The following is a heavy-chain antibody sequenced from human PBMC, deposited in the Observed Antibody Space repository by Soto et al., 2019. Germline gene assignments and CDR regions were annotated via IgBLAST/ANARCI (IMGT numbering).Heavy chain of an antibody. CDR1: GGTFSRYA. J-gene: IGHJ4*02. CDR3: ARDGTLYDSSGYYYLY. Sequence: GASVKVSCKASGGTFSRYAISWVRQAPGQGLEWMGGIIPLFGKANYAQKFQGRVTITADESTSTAYMELSSLRSGDTAVYYCARDGTLYDSSGYYYLYWGQGTLVTVSS. V-gene: IGHV1-69*13. D-gene: IGHD3-22*01. CDR2: IIPLFGKA.